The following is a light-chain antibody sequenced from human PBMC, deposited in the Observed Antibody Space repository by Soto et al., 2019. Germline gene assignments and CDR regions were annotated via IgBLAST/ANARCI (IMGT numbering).Light chain of an antibody. CDR3: QSYDSSLTGWV. CDR1: GSNIGAGYA. Sequence: QAVVTQPPSVSGAPGQRVTISCTGSGSNIGAGYAVHWYQQLPGTAPKLLIYSNTNRPSGVPDRFSGSKSGTSASLDITAPQAVDEADYYCQSYDSSLTGWVFGGGTQLTVL. J-gene: IGLJ2*01. CDR2: SNT. V-gene: IGLV1-40*01.